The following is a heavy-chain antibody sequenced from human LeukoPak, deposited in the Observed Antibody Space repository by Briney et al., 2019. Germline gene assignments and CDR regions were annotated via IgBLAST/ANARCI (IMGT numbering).Heavy chain of an antibody. CDR3: ARGLGSYYYYYYYMDV. CDR1: GGSISSNN. D-gene: IGHD3-10*01. J-gene: IGHJ6*03. V-gene: IGHV3-21*01. Sequence: ETLSLTCTVSGGSISSNNYYWGWIRQPPGKGLEWVSSISSSSSYIYYADSVKGRFTISRDNAKNSLYLQMNSLRAEDTAVYYCARGLGSYYYYYYYMDVWGKGTTVTISS. CDR2: ISSSSSYI.